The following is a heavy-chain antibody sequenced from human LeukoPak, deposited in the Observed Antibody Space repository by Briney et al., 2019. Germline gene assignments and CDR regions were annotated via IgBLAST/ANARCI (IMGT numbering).Heavy chain of an antibody. CDR3: ARAATWIRKQVDY. Sequence: GGSLRLSCAASGFTFSSYAMHWVRQAPGKGLEWVAVISYDGSNKYYADSVKGRFAISRDNSKNTLYLQMNSLRAEDTAVYYCARAATWIRKQVDYWGQGTLVTVSS. CDR2: ISYDGSNK. V-gene: IGHV3-30*09. D-gene: IGHD1-14*01. J-gene: IGHJ4*02. CDR1: GFTFSSYA.